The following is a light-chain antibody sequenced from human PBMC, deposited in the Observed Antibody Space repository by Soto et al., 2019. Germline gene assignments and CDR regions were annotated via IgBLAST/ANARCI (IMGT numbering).Light chain of an antibody. J-gene: IGKJ1*01. CDR1: QSVRTY. CDR3: QHRSDWPRA. CDR2: DAS. V-gene: IGKV3-11*01. Sequence: EIVLTQSPATLSLSPGERATLSCRASQSVRTYLMWYQKKPGQAPRLIIYDASSRVSGVPVRFSGSGSGTDFTLTISSLEPEDFAVYYCQHRSDWPRAFGQGTQVEI.